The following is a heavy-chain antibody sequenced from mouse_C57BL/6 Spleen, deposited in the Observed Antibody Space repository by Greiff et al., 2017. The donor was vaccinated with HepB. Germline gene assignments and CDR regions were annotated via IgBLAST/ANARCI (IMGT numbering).Heavy chain of an antibody. CDR3: VIDFYYAMDY. CDR1: GFSFNTYA. V-gene: IGHV10-1*01. J-gene: IGHJ4*01. CDR2: IRSKSNNYAT. Sequence: EVMLVESGGGLVQPKGSLKLSCAASGFSFNTYAMNWVRQAPGKGLEWVARIRSKSNNYATYYADSVKDRFTISRDDSESMLYLQMNNLKTEDTAMYYCVIDFYYAMDYWGQGTSVTVSS.